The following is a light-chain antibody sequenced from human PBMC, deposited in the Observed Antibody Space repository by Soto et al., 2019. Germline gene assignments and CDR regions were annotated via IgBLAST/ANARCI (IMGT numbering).Light chain of an antibody. CDR3: QQSYITPWT. V-gene: IGKV1-5*03. Sequence: DIQMTQSPSTLSASVGDRITITCRASQSISSSLAWYQQKPGKAPKLLIYKASTLKSGVPSRFSGSGSGTEFTLTISSLQPEDFATYYCQQSYITPWTFGQGTKVDI. CDR2: KAS. J-gene: IGKJ1*01. CDR1: QSISSS.